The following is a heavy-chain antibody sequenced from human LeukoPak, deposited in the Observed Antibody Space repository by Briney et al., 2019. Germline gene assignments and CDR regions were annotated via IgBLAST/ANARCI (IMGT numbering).Heavy chain of an antibody. CDR2: IYPGDSDI. Sequence: GESLKISCKGSGFSFTTYWIGWVRQMPGKGPEWMGIIYPGDSDIRYSPSFQGQVTISVDKSISTAYLQWSSLKASDTAMYYCARRAYSGYEFDYWGQGTLVTVSS. CDR1: GFSFTTYW. J-gene: IGHJ4*02. V-gene: IGHV5-51*01. D-gene: IGHD5-12*01. CDR3: ARRAYSGYEFDY.